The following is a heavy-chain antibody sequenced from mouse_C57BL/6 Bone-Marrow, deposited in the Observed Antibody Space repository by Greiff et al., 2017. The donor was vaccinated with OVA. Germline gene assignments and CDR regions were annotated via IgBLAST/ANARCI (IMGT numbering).Heavy chain of an antibody. CDR3: TRSYRVGKYFDV. J-gene: IGHJ1*03. CDR2: IDPETGGT. Sequence: QVQLQQSGAELVRPGASVTLSCKASGYTFTDYEMHWVKQTPVHGLEWIGAIDPETGGTAYNQKFKGKAILTADKSSSTAYMELRSLTSEDSAVYYCTRSYRVGKYFDVWGTGTTVTVSS. D-gene: IGHD2-10*01. CDR1: GYTFTDYE. V-gene: IGHV1-15*01.